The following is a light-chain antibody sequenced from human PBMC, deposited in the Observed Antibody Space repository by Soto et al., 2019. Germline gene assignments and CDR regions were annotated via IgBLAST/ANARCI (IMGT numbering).Light chain of an antibody. CDR2: EVS. CDR1: SSDVGGYNY. V-gene: IGLV2-14*01. J-gene: IGLJ2*01. CDR3: SSYTSSSTWVV. Sequence: QSLLTQPASVSGSPGQSITISCTGTSSDVGGYNYVSWYQQHPGKAPKLMIYEVSNRPSGVSNRFSGSKSGNTASLTISGLQAEDEADYYCSSYTSSSTWVVFGGGTKVTVL.